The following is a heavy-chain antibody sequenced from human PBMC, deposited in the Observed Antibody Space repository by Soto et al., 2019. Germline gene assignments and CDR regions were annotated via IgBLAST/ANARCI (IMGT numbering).Heavy chain of an antibody. Sequence: PSETLSLTCTVSGGSVSGGSYFWSWVRQPPGKGLEWIGYFYYSGSTKYNPSLKSRVTILEDRSKNQFSLKLSSVTAADTAVYYCAAGGGLPRYYWGQGTPVTVSS. D-gene: IGHD5-12*01. J-gene: IGHJ4*02. CDR1: GGSVSGGSYF. CDR3: AAGGGLPRYY. V-gene: IGHV4-61*01. CDR2: FYYSGST.